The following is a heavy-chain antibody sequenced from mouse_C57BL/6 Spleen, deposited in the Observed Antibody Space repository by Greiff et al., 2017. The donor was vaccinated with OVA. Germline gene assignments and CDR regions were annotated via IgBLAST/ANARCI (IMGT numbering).Heavy chain of an antibody. J-gene: IGHJ1*03. V-gene: IGHV3-6*01. CDR2: ISYDGSN. CDR3: AREGYGSSYWYFDV. Sequence: EVKLMESGPGLVKPSQSLSLTCSVTGYSITSGYYWNWIRQFPGNKLEWMGYISYDGSNNYNPSLKNRISITRDTSKNQVFLKLNSVTTEDTATYYCAREGYGSSYWYFDVWGTGTTVTVSS. D-gene: IGHD1-1*01. CDR1: GYSITSGYY.